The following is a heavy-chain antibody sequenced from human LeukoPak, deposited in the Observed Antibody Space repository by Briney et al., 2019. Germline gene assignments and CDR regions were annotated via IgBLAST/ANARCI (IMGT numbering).Heavy chain of an antibody. Sequence: GGSLRLSCAVSGFTFSSYAMSWVRQAPGKGLEWVSAISGSGGSTYYADSVKGRFTISRDNSKNTLYLQMNSLRAEDTAVYYCAKDRRFGGYDTKYNWFDPWGQGTLVTVSS. V-gene: IGHV3-23*01. CDR3: AKDRRFGGYDTKYNWFDP. J-gene: IGHJ5*02. D-gene: IGHD5-12*01. CDR1: GFTFSSYA. CDR2: ISGSGGST.